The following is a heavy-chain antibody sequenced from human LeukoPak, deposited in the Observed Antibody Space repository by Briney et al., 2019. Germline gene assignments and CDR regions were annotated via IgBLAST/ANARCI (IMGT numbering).Heavy chain of an antibody. CDR1: GFTFSSYG. D-gene: IGHD3-10*01. CDR2: IWYDGSNK. V-gene: IGHV3-33*01. CDR3: ARGYELLKGYSDY. Sequence: GRSLRLSCAASGFTFSSYGMHWVRQAPGKGLEWVAVIWYDGSNKYYADSVKGRFTISRDNSKNTLYLQMNSLRAEDTAVYYCARGYELLKGYSDYWGQGTLVTVSS. J-gene: IGHJ4*02.